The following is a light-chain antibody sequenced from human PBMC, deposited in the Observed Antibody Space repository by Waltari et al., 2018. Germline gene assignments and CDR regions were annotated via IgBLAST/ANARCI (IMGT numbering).Light chain of an antibody. CDR1: QSVSRT. CDR2: DAS. CDR3: QKYGTLPAT. V-gene: IGKV3-20*01. Sequence: EIVLTQSPGTLSLSPGERATPACRASQSVSRTLAWYQQKPGQAPRLLIYDASRRATGIPDRFSGSGSGTDFSLTISRLEPEDFAWYFCQKYGTLPATFGQGTKVEIK. J-gene: IGKJ1*01.